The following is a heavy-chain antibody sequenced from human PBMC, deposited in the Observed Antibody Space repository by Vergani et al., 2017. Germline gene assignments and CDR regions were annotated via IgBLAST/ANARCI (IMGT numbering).Heavy chain of an antibody. Sequence: QVQLVQSGAEVKKPGASVKVSCKASGYTFTSYYMHWVRQAPGQGLEWMGMINPSGGSTSYAQEFQGRVTMTRDTSTSTVYMELSSLRSEDTAVHYCARDSRYCSSTSCYVGRDWFDPWGQGTLVTVSS. V-gene: IGHV1-46*01. CDR1: GYTFTSYY. CDR3: ARDSRYCSSTSCYVGRDWFDP. CDR2: INPSGGST. D-gene: IGHD2-2*01. J-gene: IGHJ5*02.